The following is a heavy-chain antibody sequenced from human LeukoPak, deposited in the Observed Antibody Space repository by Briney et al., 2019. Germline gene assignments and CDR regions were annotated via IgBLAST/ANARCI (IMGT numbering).Heavy chain of an antibody. Sequence: PSETLSLTCTVSGGSISSGGYYWSWIRQHPGKGLEWIGYIYYSGSTYYNPSLKSRVTISVDTSKNQFSLKLSSVTAADTAVYYCARGVGLELLYYYYYMDVWGKGTTVTVSS. D-gene: IGHD1-7*01. CDR1: GGSISSGGYY. V-gene: IGHV4-31*03. CDR2: IYYSGST. CDR3: ARGVGLELLYYYYYMDV. J-gene: IGHJ6*03.